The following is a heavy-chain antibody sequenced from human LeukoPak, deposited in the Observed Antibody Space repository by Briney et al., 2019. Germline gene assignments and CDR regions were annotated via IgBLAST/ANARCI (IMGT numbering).Heavy chain of an antibody. J-gene: IGHJ3*02. CDR2: IYYSGRT. Sequence: SETLSLTCTVSGGSISCSSYHWGWIRQPPGKGLEWIGSIYYSGRTYYNPSLESRVTISIHTSKNQFSLKLSSVTAADTAVSYCARHSGSGWLDAFDIWGQGTMVTVSS. CDR1: GGSISCSSYH. CDR3: ARHSGSGWLDAFDI. V-gene: IGHV4-39*01. D-gene: IGHD6-19*01.